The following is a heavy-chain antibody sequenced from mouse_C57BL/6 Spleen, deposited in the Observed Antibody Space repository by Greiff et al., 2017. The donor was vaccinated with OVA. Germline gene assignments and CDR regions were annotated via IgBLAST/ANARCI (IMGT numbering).Heavy chain of an antibody. CDR1: GYTFTSYW. D-gene: IGHD2-4*01. Sequence: QVHVKQPGAELVKPGASVKVSCKASGYTFTSYWMHWVKQRPGQGLEWIGRIHPSDSDTNYNQKFKGKATLTVDKSSSTAYMQLSSLTSEDSAVYYCAIEASYDYDGKVWFAYWGQGTLVTVSA. CDR2: IHPSDSDT. V-gene: IGHV1-74*01. J-gene: IGHJ3*01. CDR3: AIEASYDYDGKVWFAY.